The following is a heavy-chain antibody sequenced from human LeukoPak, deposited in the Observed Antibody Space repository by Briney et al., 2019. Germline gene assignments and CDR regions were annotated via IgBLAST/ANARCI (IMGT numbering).Heavy chain of an antibody. CDR2: IYHDGST. J-gene: IGHJ3*01. Sequence: SETLSLTCAVSGGSISSNNWWIWVRQSPEKGLEWIGEIYHDGSTNYNPSLKSRVTISVDRSKNQFSLKLSSVTAADTAVYYCANADRYCSSGSCPVPDAFDFWGQGTMVTVSS. D-gene: IGHD2-15*01. V-gene: IGHV4-4*02. CDR1: GGSISSNNW. CDR3: ANADRYCSSGSCPVPDAFDF.